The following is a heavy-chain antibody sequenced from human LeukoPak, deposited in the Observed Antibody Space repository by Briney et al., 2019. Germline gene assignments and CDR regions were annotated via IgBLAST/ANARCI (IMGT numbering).Heavy chain of an antibody. J-gene: IGHJ4*02. CDR2: IYSGGST. Sequence: PGGSLRLSCAASGFTVSSNYMSWVRQAPGKGLEWVSVIYSGGSTYYADSVKGRFTISRDNSKNTLYLQMNSLRAEDTAVYYCAKDHPRYYDFWSGDYWGQGTLVTVSS. V-gene: IGHV3-66*02. D-gene: IGHD3-3*01. CDR1: GFTVSSNY. CDR3: AKDHPRYYDFWSGDY.